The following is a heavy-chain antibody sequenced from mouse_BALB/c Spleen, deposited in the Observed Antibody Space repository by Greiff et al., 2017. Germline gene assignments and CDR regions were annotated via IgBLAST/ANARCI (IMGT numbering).Heavy chain of an antibody. D-gene: IGHD2-4*01. Sequence: EVKVVESGGGLVKPGGSLKLSCAASGFTFSSYTMSWVRQTPEKRLEWVATISSGGGNTYYPDSVKGRFTISRDNAKNNLYLQMSSLRSEDTALYYCARSDYDSFAYWGQGTLVTVSA. J-gene: IGHJ3*01. V-gene: IGHV5-9*03. CDR1: GFTFSSYT. CDR3: ARSDYDSFAY. CDR2: ISSGGGNT.